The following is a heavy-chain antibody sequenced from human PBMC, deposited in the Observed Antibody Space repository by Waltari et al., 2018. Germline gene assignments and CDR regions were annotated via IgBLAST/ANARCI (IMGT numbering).Heavy chain of an antibody. Sequence: QVQLQESGPGLVKPSQTLSLTCTVSDDSISSTPYFWSWIRQPAGKGLEWIGRIYTSGSPNYNPSLGTRVTISVDTSKNLFSLMLTSVTAADTAVYYCARGPGMATKESFDYWGQGTLVTVSS. CDR3: ARGPGMATKESFDY. CDR2: IYTSGSP. V-gene: IGHV4-61*02. J-gene: IGHJ4*02. CDR1: DDSISSTPYF. D-gene: IGHD5-12*01.